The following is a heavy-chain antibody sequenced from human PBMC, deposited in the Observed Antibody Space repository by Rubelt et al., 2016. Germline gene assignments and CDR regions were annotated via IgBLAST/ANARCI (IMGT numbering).Heavy chain of an antibody. Sequence: QVQLVQSGAEVKKPGASVKVSCKASGYTFTSYGISWVRQAPGQGLEWMGWISAYNGNKNYAQKLQGRVTMTTETSTSTADMELSSLRSDDTAVYYCARNLIMITFGGVIVPPDYWGQGTLVTVSS. CDR2: ISAYNGNK. CDR1: GYTFTSYG. J-gene: IGHJ4*02. D-gene: IGHD3-16*02. V-gene: IGHV1-18*01. CDR3: ARNLIMITFGGVIVPPDY.